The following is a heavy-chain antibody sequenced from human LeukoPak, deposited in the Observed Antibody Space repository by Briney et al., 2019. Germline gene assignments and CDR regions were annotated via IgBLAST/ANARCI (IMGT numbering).Heavy chain of an antibody. CDR2: ISSSSSTM. Sequence: GGPLRLSCAASGFTFSSYSMNWVRQAPGKGLEWVSYISSSSSTMYYADSVKGRFTISRDNAKNSLYLQMNSLRGEDTAVYYCARDRTQGYGGNSDYWGQGTLVTVSS. V-gene: IGHV3-48*01. CDR3: ARDRTQGYGGNSDY. J-gene: IGHJ4*02. D-gene: IGHD4-23*01. CDR1: GFTFSSYS.